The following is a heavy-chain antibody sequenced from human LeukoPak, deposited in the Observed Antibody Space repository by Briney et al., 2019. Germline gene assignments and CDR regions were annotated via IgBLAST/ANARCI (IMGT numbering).Heavy chain of an antibody. CDR1: GYTFTGYY. CDR3: AREGSYSSGWYFDY. D-gene: IGHD6-19*01. V-gene: IGHV1-2*02. J-gene: IGHJ4*02. Sequence: ASVKVSCKASGYTFTGYYMHWVRQAPGQGLEWMGWINPNSGGTNYAQKFQGRVTMTRDTSISTAYMELSRLRSDDTAVYYCAREGSYSSGWYFDYWGQGTLVTVSS. CDR2: INPNSGGT.